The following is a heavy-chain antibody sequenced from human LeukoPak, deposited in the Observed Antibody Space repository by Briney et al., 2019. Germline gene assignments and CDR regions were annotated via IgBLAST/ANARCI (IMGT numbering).Heavy chain of an antibody. CDR1: GGSISSYY. J-gene: IGHJ3*02. CDR2: IYYSGST. V-gene: IGHV4-59*01. D-gene: IGHD2-2*02. Sequence: SETLSLTCTVSGGSISSYYWSWIRQPPGKGLEWIGYIYYSGSTNYNPSLKSRVTISVDTSKNQFSLKLSSVTAADTAVYYCARAKWDIVVVPAAIGAFDIWGQGTMVTVSS. CDR3: ARAKWDIVVVPAAIGAFDI.